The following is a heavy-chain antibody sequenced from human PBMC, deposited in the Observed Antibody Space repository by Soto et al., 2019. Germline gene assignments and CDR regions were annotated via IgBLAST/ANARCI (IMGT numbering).Heavy chain of an antibody. J-gene: IGHJ5*02. CDR2: IYYSGST. D-gene: IGHD1-7*01. V-gene: IGHV4-59*01. Sequence: SETLSLTCTVSGGSISSYYWSWIRQPPGKGLEWIGYIYYSGSTNYNPSLKSRVTISVDTSKNQFSLKLSSVTAADTAVYYCAREPRAGTMAWGQGTLVTVSS. CDR3: AREPRAGTMA. CDR1: GGSISSYY.